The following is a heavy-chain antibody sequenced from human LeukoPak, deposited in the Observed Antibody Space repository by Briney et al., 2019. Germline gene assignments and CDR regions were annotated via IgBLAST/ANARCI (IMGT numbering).Heavy chain of an antibody. CDR1: GFTFNNYG. V-gene: IGHV3-30*18. D-gene: IGHD3-10*01. J-gene: IGHJ4*02. CDR2: ISYDGSNK. CDR3: AKDYYGS. Sequence: GGSLRLSCAASGFTFNNYGMHWVRQAPGKGLEWVAVISYDGSNKYYADSVKGRFTISRDNSKNTLYLQMNSLRAEDTAVYYCAKDYYGSGGQGTLVTVSS.